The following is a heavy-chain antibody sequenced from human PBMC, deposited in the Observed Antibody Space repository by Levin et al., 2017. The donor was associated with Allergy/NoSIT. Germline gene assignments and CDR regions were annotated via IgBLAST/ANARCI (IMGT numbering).Heavy chain of an antibody. J-gene: IGHJ4*02. CDR1: GGSISTDNW. CDR3: ATVEGLFCSGVSCSYSVHY. Sequence: SETLSLTCAVSGGSISTDNWWCWIRQPPGKGLEWIGEIYRSGDTNHNPSLRSRVTLSVDKSKNHFSLKLSSVTAADPAVYYCATVEGLFCSGVSCSYSVHYWGEGALVTVSS. D-gene: IGHD2-15*01. CDR2: IYRSGDT. V-gene: IGHV4-4*02.